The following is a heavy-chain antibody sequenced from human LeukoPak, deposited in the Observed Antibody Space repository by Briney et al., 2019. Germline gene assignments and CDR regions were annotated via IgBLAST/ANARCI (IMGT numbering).Heavy chain of an antibody. Sequence: GGSLRLSCAASGFTFSSYGMHWVRQAPGKGLEWVAVIRYDGSNKYYADSVKGRFTISRDNSKNTLYLQMNSLRAVDTAVYYCARDRGSNWYYFDYWGQGTLVTVSS. J-gene: IGHJ4*02. CDR2: IRYDGSNK. CDR1: GFTFSSYG. V-gene: IGHV3-33*01. CDR3: ARDRGSNWYYFDY. D-gene: IGHD6-13*01.